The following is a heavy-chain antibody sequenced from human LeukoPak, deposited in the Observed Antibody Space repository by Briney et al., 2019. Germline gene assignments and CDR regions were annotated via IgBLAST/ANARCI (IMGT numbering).Heavy chain of an antibody. J-gene: IGHJ4*02. Sequence: ASVKVSCKASGYTLTDYYIYWVRQAPGQGLEWMGWINPNSGGTNYAQKFPGRVTMIRDTSISTAYMELSRLRSDDTAVYYCARAVKSGYVLLGFDYWGQGTLVTVSS. CDR1: GYTLTDYY. CDR3: ARAVKSGYVLLGFDY. V-gene: IGHV1-2*02. D-gene: IGHD5-12*01. CDR2: INPNSGGT.